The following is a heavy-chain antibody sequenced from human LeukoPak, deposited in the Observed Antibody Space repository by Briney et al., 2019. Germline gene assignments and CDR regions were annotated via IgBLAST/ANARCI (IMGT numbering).Heavy chain of an antibody. V-gene: IGHV4-30-4*01. Sequence: SQTLSLTCTVSGGSISSGDYYWSWIRQPPGKGLEWIGYIYYSGSTYYNPSLKSRVTISVDTSKNQFSLKLSSVTAADTAVYYCARGDYDSSGYYFWFDPWGQGTMVTVSS. CDR3: ARGDYDSSGYYFWFDP. D-gene: IGHD3-22*01. CDR2: IYYSGST. CDR1: GGSISSGDYY. J-gene: IGHJ5*02.